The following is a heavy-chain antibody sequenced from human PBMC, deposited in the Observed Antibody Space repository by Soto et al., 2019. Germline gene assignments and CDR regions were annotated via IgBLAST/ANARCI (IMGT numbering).Heavy chain of an antibody. CDR3: ARHRVVTGYSSGWYPEYYFDY. CDR1: GFTFRRYW. D-gene: IGHD6-19*01. J-gene: IGHJ4*02. V-gene: IGHV3-7*01. Sequence: GGSLRLSCAASGFTFRRYWMSWVRQAPGKGLEWVANIKEDGNEKYYVDSVKGRFTISRDNAKNSLYLQMNSLRDEDTAVYYCARHRVVTGYSSGWYPEYYFDYWGQGTRVTVSS. CDR2: IKEDGNEK.